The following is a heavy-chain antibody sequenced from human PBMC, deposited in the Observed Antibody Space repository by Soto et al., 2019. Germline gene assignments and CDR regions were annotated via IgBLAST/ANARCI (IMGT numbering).Heavy chain of an antibody. J-gene: IGHJ6*02. Sequence: QVQLVQSGDEVKKPGASVKVSCKASGYIFVNYGIAWVRQAPGQGLEWMGWISPYTGNTHSATKVQGRLTMTTDTSTSTAYLDVGRLTSDDTAVYYCVMVDNYVTPTPQDVWGHGTTVTVSS. CDR1: GYIFVNYG. V-gene: IGHV1-18*01. CDR2: ISPYTGNT. CDR3: VMVDNYVTPTPQDV. D-gene: IGHD3-16*01.